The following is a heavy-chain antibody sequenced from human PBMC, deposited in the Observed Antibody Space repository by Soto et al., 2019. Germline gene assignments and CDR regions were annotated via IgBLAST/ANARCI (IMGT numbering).Heavy chain of an antibody. CDR1: GGSISSSSYY. J-gene: IGHJ6*02. Sequence: SVTLSLTCTVSGGSISSSSYYLGWIRQPPGKGLEWIGSIYYSGSTYYNPSLKSRVTISVDTSKNQFSLKLSSVTAADTAVYYCARQGVAAAGTLYYYGMDVWGQGTTVTVSS. D-gene: IGHD6-13*01. CDR2: IYYSGST. CDR3: ARQGVAAAGTLYYYGMDV. V-gene: IGHV4-39*01.